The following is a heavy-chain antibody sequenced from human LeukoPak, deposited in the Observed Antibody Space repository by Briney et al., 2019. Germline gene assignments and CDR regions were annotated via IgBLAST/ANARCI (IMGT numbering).Heavy chain of an antibody. CDR1: GFTFNSYW. CDR3: ATTLNVATAGYF. Sequence: PGGSLRLSCAASGFTFNSYWMSWVRQAPGKGLEWVANVQQEGSKKYYVDSVKGRFTIPRDNAKNSVYLEMNSLRAEDTATYYCATTLNVATAGYFWGQGTLVTVSS. V-gene: IGHV3-7*01. CDR2: VQQEGSKK. J-gene: IGHJ4*02. D-gene: IGHD6-13*01.